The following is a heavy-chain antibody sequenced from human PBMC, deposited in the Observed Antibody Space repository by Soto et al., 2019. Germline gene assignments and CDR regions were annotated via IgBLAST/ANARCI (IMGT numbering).Heavy chain of an antibody. CDR2: INHSGST. V-gene: IGHV4-34*01. J-gene: IGHJ6*02. Sequence: SETLSLTCAVYGGSFSGYYWSWIRQPPGKGLEWIGEINHSGSTNYNPSLKSRVTISVDTSKNQISLKLSSVTAADTAVYYCARGRGWYDFWSGYSYYYGMDVWGQGTTVTVSS. CDR1: GGSFSGYY. D-gene: IGHD3-3*01. CDR3: ARGRGWYDFWSGYSYYYGMDV.